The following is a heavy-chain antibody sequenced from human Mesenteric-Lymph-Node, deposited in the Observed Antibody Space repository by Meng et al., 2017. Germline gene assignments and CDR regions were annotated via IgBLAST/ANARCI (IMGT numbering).Heavy chain of an antibody. CDR3: ARDGIRTYYYDSSGSGAGY. D-gene: IGHD3-22*01. CDR1: GYTFTGYY. J-gene: IGHJ4*02. CDR2: INPNSGGT. Sequence: ASVKVSCKASGYTFTGYYMHWVRQAPGQGLEWMGRINPNSGGTNYAQKLQGRVTMTTDTSTSTAYMELRSLRSDDTAVYYCARDGIRTYYYDSSGSGAGYWGQGTLVTVSS. V-gene: IGHV1-2*06.